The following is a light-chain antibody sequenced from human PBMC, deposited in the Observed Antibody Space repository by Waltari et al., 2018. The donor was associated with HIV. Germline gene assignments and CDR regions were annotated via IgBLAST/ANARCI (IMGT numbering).Light chain of an antibody. CDR1: SNNVGERG. V-gene: IGLV10-54*01. CDR2: RNH. J-gene: IGLJ3*02. CDR3: SSWDISISAWV. Sequence: QAGLTQPPSVSKGLRQTATLTCTGTSNNVGERGAPWLQQHQGHPPKLLSYRNHSRPSGISERISASRSVNTASLTITGLQPDDEADYYCSSWDISISAWVFGGGTKLIVL.